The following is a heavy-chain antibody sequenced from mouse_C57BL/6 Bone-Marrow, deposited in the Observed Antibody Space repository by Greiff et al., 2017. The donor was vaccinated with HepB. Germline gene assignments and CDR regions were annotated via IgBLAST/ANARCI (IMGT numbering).Heavy chain of an antibody. CDR1: GFTFSSYA. CDR3: TRERIYYYGSSYWYFDV. J-gene: IGHJ1*03. CDR2: ISSGGDYI. Sequence: EVQLVESGEGLVKPGGSLKLSCAASGFTFSSYAMSWVRQTPEKRLEWVAYISSGGDYIYYADTVKGRFTISRDNARNTLYLQRSSLKSEDTAMYYCTRERIYYYGSSYWYFDVWGTGTTVTVAS. D-gene: IGHD1-1*01. V-gene: IGHV5-9-1*02.